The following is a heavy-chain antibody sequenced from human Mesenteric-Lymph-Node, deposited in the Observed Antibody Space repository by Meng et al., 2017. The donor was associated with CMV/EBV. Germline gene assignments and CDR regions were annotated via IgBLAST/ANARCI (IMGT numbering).Heavy chain of an antibody. CDR3: ARRDSDRSYYGMDV. D-gene: IGHD5-24*01. CDR1: GYTFTSYD. V-gene: IGHV1-8*01. CDR2: MNPNSGNT. J-gene: IGHJ6*02. Sequence: ASVKVSCKASGYTFTSYDINWVRQATGQGLEWMGWMNPNSGNTGYAQKFQGRVTMTRDTSISTAYMELSRLTSDDTAVYYCARRDSDRSYYGMDVWGQGTTVTVSS.